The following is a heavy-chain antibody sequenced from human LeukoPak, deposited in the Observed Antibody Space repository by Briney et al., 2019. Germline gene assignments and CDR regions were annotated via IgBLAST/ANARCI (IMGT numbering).Heavy chain of an antibody. CDR2: IYHSGST. Sequence: PSQTLSLTCTVSGGSISSGGYYWSWIRQPPGKGLEWIGYIYHSGSTYYNPSLKSRVTTSVDRSKNQFSLKPSSVTAADTAVYYCAREATGKAPLDYWGQGTLVTVSS. J-gene: IGHJ4*02. CDR1: GGSISSGGYY. CDR3: AREATGKAPLDY. V-gene: IGHV4-30-2*01. D-gene: IGHD1-1*01.